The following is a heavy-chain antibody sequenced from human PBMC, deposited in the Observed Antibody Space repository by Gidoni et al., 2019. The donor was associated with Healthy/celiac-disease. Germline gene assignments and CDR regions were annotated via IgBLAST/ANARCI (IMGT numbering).Heavy chain of an antibody. V-gene: IGHV3-23*01. CDR2: ISGSGGST. CDR1: GFTFSSYA. Sequence: EVQLLVSGGGLVQPGGSLRLSCPASGFTFSSYAMGWVRQAPGKGLEWVSAISGSGGSTYYADSVKGRFTISRDNSKNTLYLQMNSLRAEDTAVYYCAKKVYDPYWYFDLWGRGTLVTVSS. CDR3: AKKVYDPYWYFDL. J-gene: IGHJ2*01. D-gene: IGHD5-12*01.